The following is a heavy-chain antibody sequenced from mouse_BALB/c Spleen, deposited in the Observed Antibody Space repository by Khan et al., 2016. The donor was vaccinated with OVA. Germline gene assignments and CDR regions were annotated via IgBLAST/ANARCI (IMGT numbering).Heavy chain of an antibody. CDR1: GFSLTGYG. V-gene: IGHV2-6-7*01. D-gene: IGHD2-10*01. J-gene: IGHJ4*01. CDR2: IWGDGST. CDR3: ARAYYGNYREAMDY. Sequence: QVQLKESGLGLVAPSQSLSITCTVSGFSLTGYGVNWVRQPPGKGLEWLGMIWGDGSTDYNSALKSRLNLTKDNSKSQVFLKMNSLQTDDTARYYCARAYYGNYREAMDYWGQGTSVTGSS.